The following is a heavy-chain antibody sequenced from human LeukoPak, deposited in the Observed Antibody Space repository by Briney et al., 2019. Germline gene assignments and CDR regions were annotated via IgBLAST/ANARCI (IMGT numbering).Heavy chain of an antibody. J-gene: IGHJ4*02. V-gene: IGHV1-69*13. CDR1: GGTFGSYA. CDR3: ARVRGYCSGGSCSGYYFDY. CDR2: IIPIFGTA. Sequence: RASVKVSCKASGGTFGSYAISWVRQAPGQGLEWMGGIIPIFGTANYAQKFQGRVTITADESTSTAYMELSSLRSEDTAVYYCARVRGYCSGGSCSGYYFDYWGQGTLVTVSS. D-gene: IGHD2-15*01.